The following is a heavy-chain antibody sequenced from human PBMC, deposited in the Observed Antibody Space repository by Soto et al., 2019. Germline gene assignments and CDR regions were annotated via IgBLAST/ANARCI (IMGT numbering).Heavy chain of an antibody. CDR3: ATRSYDILTRYSEMGPDAFDI. Sequence: GASVKVSCKVSGYTLTELSMHWVRQAPGKGLVWMGGFDPEDGETIYAQKFQGRVTMTEDTSTDTAYMEMRSLRSEDTAVYYCATRSYDILTRYSEMGPDAFDIWGQGTMVTVSS. V-gene: IGHV1-24*01. CDR1: GYTLTELS. D-gene: IGHD3-9*01. J-gene: IGHJ3*02. CDR2: FDPEDGET.